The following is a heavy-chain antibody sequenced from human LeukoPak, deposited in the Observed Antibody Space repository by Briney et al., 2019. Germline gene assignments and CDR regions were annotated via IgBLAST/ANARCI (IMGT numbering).Heavy chain of an antibody. D-gene: IGHD1-26*01. CDR1: GFTFDDYA. Sequence: GGSLRLSCAASGFTFDDYAMHWVRQGPGKGLEWVSGISWNSGSIDYAESVKGRFTISRDNAKNSLYLQMNRLRPEDTAFYYCAKGTGRYWTFFDYWGRGTLVTVSS. CDR3: AKGTGRYWTFFDY. CDR2: ISWNSGSI. J-gene: IGHJ4*02. V-gene: IGHV3-9*01.